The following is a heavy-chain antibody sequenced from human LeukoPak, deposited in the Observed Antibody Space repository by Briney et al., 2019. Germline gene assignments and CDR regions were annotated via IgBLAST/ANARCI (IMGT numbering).Heavy chain of an antibody. J-gene: IGHJ4*02. D-gene: IGHD3/OR15-3a*01. CDR3: ARDAYHSGDLDQ. Sequence: PGGSLRLSCAASGFTFSNHIMHWVRQAPGKGLEWVSFIRFDGTTRHYVDSVKGRFTISRDNPNNMLYLQMNSLKFDDTAVYYCARDAYHSGDLDQWGEGTLV. CDR2: IRFDGTTR. V-gene: IGHV3-30*02. CDR1: GFTFSNHI.